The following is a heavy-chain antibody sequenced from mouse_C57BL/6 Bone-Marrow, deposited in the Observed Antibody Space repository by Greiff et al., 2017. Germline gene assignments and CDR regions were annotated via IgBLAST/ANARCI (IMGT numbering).Heavy chain of an antibody. J-gene: IGHJ3*01. V-gene: IGHV1-50*01. Sequence: QVQLQQPGAELVKPGASVKLSCKASGYTFTSYWMQWVKQRPGQCLEWIGEIDPSDSYTTYNQKFKGKATLTVDTSSSTAYMQLSSLTSEDSAVYYCAREDGNSFAYWGQGTLVTVSA. CDR2: IDPSDSYT. CDR1: GYTFTSYW. D-gene: IGHD2-1*01. CDR3: AREDGNSFAY.